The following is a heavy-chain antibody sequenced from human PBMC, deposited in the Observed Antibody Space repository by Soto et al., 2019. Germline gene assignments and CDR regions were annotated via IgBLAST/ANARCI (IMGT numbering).Heavy chain of an antibody. Sequence: QVQLQESGPGLVKPSETLSLTCTVSGGSISSYYWSWIRQPPGKGLEWIGYIYYSGSTNYNPSLKSRVTISGDTSKNQFSMKRSSVTAADTAVYYGARQGRGVTTQYYYYYMDVLCKGTTVTVSS. CDR3: ARQGRGVTTQYYYYYMDV. J-gene: IGHJ6*03. V-gene: IGHV4-59*08. D-gene: IGHD4-4*01. CDR1: GGSISSYY. CDR2: IYYSGST.